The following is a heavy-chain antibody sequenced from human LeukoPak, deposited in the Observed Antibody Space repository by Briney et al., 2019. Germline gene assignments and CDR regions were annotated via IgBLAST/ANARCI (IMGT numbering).Heavy chain of an antibody. CDR3: ARIGSAAADPEGVDY. V-gene: IGHV2-70*04. D-gene: IGHD6-13*01. CDR2: IDWDDDK. Sequence: SGPALVKPTQTLTLTCTFSGFSLSTSGMRVSWIRQPPGKALEWLARIDWDDDKFYSTSLKTRLTISKDTSRNQVVLTMTNMDPVDTATYYCARIGSAAADPEGVDYWGQGTLVTVSS. CDR1: GFSLSTSGMR. J-gene: IGHJ4*02.